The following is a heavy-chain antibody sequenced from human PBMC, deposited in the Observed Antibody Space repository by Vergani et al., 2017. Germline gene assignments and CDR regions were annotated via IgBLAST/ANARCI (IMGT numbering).Heavy chain of an antibody. J-gene: IGHJ4*02. Sequence: EVQLLESGAGLVQPGGSLRLSCAASGFTFSSYAMSWVRQAPGKGLEWVSAISGSGGSTYYADSVKGRFTISRDNSKNTLYLQMNSLRAEDTAVYYCAKDSSGWYGSGDYWGQGTLVTVSS. V-gene: IGHV3-23*01. CDR2: ISGSGGST. CDR3: AKDSSGWYGSGDY. D-gene: IGHD6-19*01. CDR1: GFTFSSYA.